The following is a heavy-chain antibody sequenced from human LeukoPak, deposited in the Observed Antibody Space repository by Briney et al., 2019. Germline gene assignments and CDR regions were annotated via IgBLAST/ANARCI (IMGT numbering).Heavy chain of an antibody. J-gene: IGHJ6*02. CDR1: GFTFSAYS. V-gene: IGHV3-48*01. D-gene: IGHD1-7*01. Sequence: HSGGSLRLSCAVSGFTFSAYSMNWVRQAPGKGLEWVSYISSSSSTIYYADSVKGRFTISRDKAKNSLNLQMNSLRAEDTAVYYCVRNFQGMDVWGQGTTATVSS. CDR3: VRNFQGMDV. CDR2: ISSSSSTI.